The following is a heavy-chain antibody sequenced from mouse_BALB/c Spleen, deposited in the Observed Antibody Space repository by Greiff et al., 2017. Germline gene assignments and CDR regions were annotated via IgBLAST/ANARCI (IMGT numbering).Heavy chain of an antibody. CDR2: INSNGGST. Sequence: LVESGGGLVQPGGSLKLSCAASGFTFSSYGMSWVRQTPDKRLELVATINSNGGSTYYPDSVKGRFTISRDNAKNTLYLQMSSLKSEDTAMYYCARDGGWYFDVWGAGTTVTVSS. V-gene: IGHV5-6-3*01. CDR3: ARDGGWYFDV. CDR1: GFTFSSYG. J-gene: IGHJ1*01.